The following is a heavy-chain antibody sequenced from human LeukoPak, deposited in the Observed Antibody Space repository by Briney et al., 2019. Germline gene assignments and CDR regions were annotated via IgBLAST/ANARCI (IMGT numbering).Heavy chain of an antibody. CDR1: GFTFSSYE. CDR2: ISSSGSTI. CDR3: ARDHLPGIVVADRDY. D-gene: IGHD6-19*01. J-gene: IGHJ4*02. V-gene: IGHV3-48*03. Sequence: GGSLRLSCAASGFTFSSYEMNWVRQAPGKGLEWVSYISSSGSTIYYADSVKGRFTISRDNAKNSLYLQMNSLRAEDTAVYYCARDHLPGIVVADRDYWGQGTLVTVSS.